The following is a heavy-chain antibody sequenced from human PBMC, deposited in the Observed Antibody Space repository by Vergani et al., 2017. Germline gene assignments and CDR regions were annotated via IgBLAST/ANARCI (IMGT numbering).Heavy chain of an antibody. J-gene: IGHJ4*02. CDR1: GFTFSTYA. CDR2: ISSDGGST. D-gene: IGHD6-6*01. V-gene: IGHV3-23*01. CDR3: ARDRMSIAAPPPGYYFDY. Sequence: EVQLLESGGGLVQPGGSLRLSCAASGFTFSTYAMTWVRQAPGKGLEWVSTISSDGGSTYYADSVKGRFTISRDNSKNTLSLQMNSLTAEDTAIYYCARDRMSIAAPPPGYYFDYWGQGTLVTVSS.